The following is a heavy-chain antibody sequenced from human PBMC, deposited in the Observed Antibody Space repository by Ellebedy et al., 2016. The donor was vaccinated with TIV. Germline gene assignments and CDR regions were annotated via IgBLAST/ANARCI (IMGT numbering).Heavy chain of an antibody. CDR3: SRGWSTPDS. D-gene: IGHD2-15*01. V-gene: IGHV3-21*06. Sequence: PGGSLRLSCVASGFTFSNYNMNWVRQSPGKGLEWVSSIRSTGSDKYYAESVKGRFTISRDNAQDTLFLQMNSLRAEDKDVYFCSRGWSTPDSWGQGTLVIVSS. CDR2: IRSTGSDK. CDR1: GFTFSNYN. J-gene: IGHJ4*02.